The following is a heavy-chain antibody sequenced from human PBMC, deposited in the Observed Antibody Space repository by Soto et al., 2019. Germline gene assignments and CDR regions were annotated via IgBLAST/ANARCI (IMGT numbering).Heavy chain of an antibody. Sequence: TSETLSLTCAVYGASFSAYYWNWIRQPPGKGLEWIGEINHSGSTHYNPSLEGRVTISLDTSKKQFSLSLRSVTAADTAVYFCARGLSHDIVTSYVFDYWGQGTPVTVSS. CDR2: INHSGST. D-gene: IGHD3-9*01. CDR1: GASFSAYY. V-gene: IGHV4-34*01. J-gene: IGHJ4*02. CDR3: ARGLSHDIVTSYVFDY.